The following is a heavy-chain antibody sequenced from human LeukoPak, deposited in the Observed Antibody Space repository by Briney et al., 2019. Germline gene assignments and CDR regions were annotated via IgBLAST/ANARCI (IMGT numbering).Heavy chain of an antibody. D-gene: IGHD3-9*01. CDR1: GFTFSTYG. CDR3: GKTDIYFNPIDY. J-gene: IGHJ4*02. CDR2: IHRDGRT. V-gene: IGHV4-4*02. Sequence: SLRLSCAASGFTFSTYGMHWVRQPPGQGLEWIGEIHRDGRTRYNPSLKSRVTMSIDYSKNQFSLKVSSVTAADTAIYYCGKTDIYFNPIDYWGPGSLVTVSS.